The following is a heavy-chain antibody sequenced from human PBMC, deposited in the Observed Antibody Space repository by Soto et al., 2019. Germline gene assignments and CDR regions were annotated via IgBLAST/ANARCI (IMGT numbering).Heavy chain of an antibody. J-gene: IGHJ6*02. CDR2: IYHSGSN. CDR1: GYAISSGYY. Sequence: SETLSLTCAVSGYAISSGYYWGWIRQPPGKGLEWIGSIYHSGSNYYNPSLKSRVTISVDTSKNQLSLKLSSVTAADTAVYYCARVELLWFGELLSPYYYGMDVWGQGTTVTVSS. D-gene: IGHD3-10*01. V-gene: IGHV4-38-2*01. CDR3: ARVELLWFGELLSPYYYGMDV.